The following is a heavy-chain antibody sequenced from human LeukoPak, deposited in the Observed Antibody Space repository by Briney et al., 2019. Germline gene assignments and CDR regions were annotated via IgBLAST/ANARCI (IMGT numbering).Heavy chain of an antibody. CDR2: IYHSGST. CDR1: GYSISSGYY. J-gene: IGHJ3*02. Sequence: VTLRETLSLTCTVSGYSISSGYYWGWIRQPPGKGLEWIGSIYHSGSTYYNPSLKSRVTISVDTSKNQFSLKLSSVTAADTAVYYCAREGAVGVITLDDAFDIWGQGTMVTVSS. CDR3: AREGAVGVITLDDAFDI. V-gene: IGHV4-38-2*02. D-gene: IGHD3-16*02.